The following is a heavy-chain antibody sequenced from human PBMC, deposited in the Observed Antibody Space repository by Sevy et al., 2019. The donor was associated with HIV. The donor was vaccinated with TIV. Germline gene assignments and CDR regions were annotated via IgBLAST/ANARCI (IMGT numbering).Heavy chain of an antibody. CDR2: IYYSGST. J-gene: IGHJ6*02. D-gene: IGHD6-13*01. CDR3: ARHKRRGSGYSSSWAPDYYYYGMDV. CDR1: GGSISSSSYY. Sequence: SETLSLTCTVSGGSISSSSYYWGWIRQPPGKGLEWIGSIYYSGSTYYHPSLKSRVTISVDTSKNQFSLKLSSVTAADTAVYYCARHKRRGSGYSSSWAPDYYYYGMDVWGQGTTVTVSS. V-gene: IGHV4-39*01.